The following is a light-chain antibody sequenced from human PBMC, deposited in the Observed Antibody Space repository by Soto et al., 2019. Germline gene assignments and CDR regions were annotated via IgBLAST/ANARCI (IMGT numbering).Light chain of an antibody. CDR2: EVN. CDR3: CSFAGTPDV. CDR1: SSDVGSYDS. Sequence: QSALTQPASVSGSPGQSITISCTGSSSDVGSYDSVSWYQQYPGKAPKLVIYEVNKRPSGVSNRFSGSKSGNTASLTISGLLGEDEADYYCCSFAGTPDVFGSGTKLTVL. J-gene: IGLJ1*01. V-gene: IGLV2-23*02.